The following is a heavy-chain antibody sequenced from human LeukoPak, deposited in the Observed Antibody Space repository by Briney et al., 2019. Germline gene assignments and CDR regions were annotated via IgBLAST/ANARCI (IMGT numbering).Heavy chain of an antibody. J-gene: IGHJ5*02. CDR2: INHGGST. V-gene: IGHV4-34*01. D-gene: IGHD6-13*01. CDR3: ARRVGSSSWYLKWFDP. CDR1: GGSFSGDF. Sequence: TSETLSLTCAVYGGSFSGDFWSWIRQSPGKGLEWIGEINHGGSTTYNPSLQSRVTMSVDTSKNQFSLKLSSVTAADTAVYYCARRVGSSSWYLKWFDPWGQGTLVTVSS.